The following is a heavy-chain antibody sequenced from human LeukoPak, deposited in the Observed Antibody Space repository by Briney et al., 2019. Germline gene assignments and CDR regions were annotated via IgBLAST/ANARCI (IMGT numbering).Heavy chain of an antibody. CDR2: ISYDGSNK. Sequence: PGRSLRLSCAASGFTFSSYAMHWVRQAPGKVLEWVAVISYDGSNKYYADSVKGRFTISRDNSKNTLYLQMNSLRAEDTAVYYCAREEYYDFWSGYKALNYYGMDVWGQGTTVTVSS. J-gene: IGHJ6*02. CDR1: GFTFSSYA. CDR3: AREEYYDFWSGYKALNYYGMDV. D-gene: IGHD3-3*01. V-gene: IGHV3-30-3*01.